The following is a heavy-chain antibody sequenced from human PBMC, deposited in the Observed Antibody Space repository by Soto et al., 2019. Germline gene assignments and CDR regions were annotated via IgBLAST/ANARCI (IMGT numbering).Heavy chain of an antibody. J-gene: IGHJ6*02. CDR3: GRDRDV. V-gene: IGHV3-7*05. CDR1: GITISTYW. CDR2: IKPDGSEK. Sequence: EVQLVESGGALVKPGGSLRLSCAASGITISTYWMSWVRQAPGKGLEWVANIKPDGSEKYYVDSVKGRFTISRDDVKNSLYLQMNSLRAEDTAVYYCGRDRDVWGQGTTVTVSS.